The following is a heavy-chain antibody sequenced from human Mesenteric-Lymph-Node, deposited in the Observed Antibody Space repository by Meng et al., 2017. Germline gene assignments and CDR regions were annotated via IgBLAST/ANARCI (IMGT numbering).Heavy chain of an antibody. CDR1: GFTFSDYA. V-gene: IGHV3-30-3*01. CDR3: ARDDDYANYSLDY. D-gene: IGHD4-11*01. J-gene: IGHJ4*02. Sequence: QVQLVESGGGVVQPGRSLRLSCAASGFTFSDYAMHWVRQAPGKGLEWVAVISYDGNKKYYAESMKGRFTVSRDDSKNTLYLQMNSLRGEDTAVYYRARDDDYANYSLDYWGQGTLVTVSS. CDR2: ISYDGNKK.